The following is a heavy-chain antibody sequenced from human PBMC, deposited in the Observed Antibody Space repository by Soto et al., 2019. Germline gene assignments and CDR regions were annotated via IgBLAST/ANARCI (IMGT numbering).Heavy chain of an antibody. CDR1: GYTFTSYD. CDR3: ARDAGSIASRDGDYYYYGMDV. J-gene: IGHJ6*02. Sequence: ASVKVSCKASGYTFTSYDINWVRQATGQGLEWMGWMNPSSGNTGYAQKFQGRVTMTRNTSISTAYMELSSLRSEDTAVYYCARDAGSIASRDGDYYYYGMDVWGQGTTVTVSS. D-gene: IGHD2-21*01. CDR2: MNPSSGNT. V-gene: IGHV1-8*01.